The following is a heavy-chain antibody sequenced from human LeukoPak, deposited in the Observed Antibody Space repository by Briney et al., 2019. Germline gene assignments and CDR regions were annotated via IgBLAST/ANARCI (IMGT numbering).Heavy chain of an antibody. CDR1: GFTFSSYE. V-gene: IGHV3-48*03. Sequence: PGGSLRLSCAASGFTFSSYEMNWVRQAPGKGLEWVSYISSSGSTIYYADSVKGRFTISRDNAKNSLYLQMNSLRAGDTAVYYCARVPIVVGKDGAFDYWGQGTLVTVSS. CDR2: ISSSGSTI. D-gene: IGHD2-21*01. CDR3: ARVPIVVGKDGAFDY. J-gene: IGHJ4*02.